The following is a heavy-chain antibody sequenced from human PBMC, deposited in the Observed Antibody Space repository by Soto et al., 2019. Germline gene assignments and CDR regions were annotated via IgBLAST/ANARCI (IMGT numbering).Heavy chain of an antibody. CDR1: GYTFTSYD. CDR3: ARERTGTTSMDV. J-gene: IGHJ6*02. V-gene: IGHV1-8*01. Sequence: QVQLVQSGAEVKKPGASVKVSCKDSGYTFTSYDINWVRQATGQGLEWMGWMNPNRGNTGYAQKFQGRVTMTRNTSISTAYMELSSLRSEDTAVYYCARERTGTTSMDVWGQGTTVTVSS. CDR2: MNPNRGNT. D-gene: IGHD1-1*01.